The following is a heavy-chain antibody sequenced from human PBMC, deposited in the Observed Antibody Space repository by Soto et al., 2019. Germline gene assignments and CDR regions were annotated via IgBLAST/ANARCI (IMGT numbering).Heavy chain of an antibody. CDR2: INPNSGGT. CDR3: ARGLYCSGGSCYSEVHWFDP. J-gene: IGHJ5*02. CDR1: GYTFTGYY. Sequence: QVPLVQSGAEVKKPGASVKVSCKASGYTFTGYYMHWVRQAPGQGLEWMGWINPNSGGTNYAQKFQGWVTMTRDTSISTAYMELSRLRSDDTAVYYCARGLYCSGGSCYSEVHWFDPWGQGTLVTVSS. D-gene: IGHD2-15*01. V-gene: IGHV1-2*04.